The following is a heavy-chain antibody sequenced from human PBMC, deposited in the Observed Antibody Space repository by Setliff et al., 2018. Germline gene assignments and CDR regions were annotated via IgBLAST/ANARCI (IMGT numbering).Heavy chain of an antibody. V-gene: IGHV1-69*05. CDR3: AREGVDTRSSTDYRYYMDV. Sequence: SVKVSCKTSGYSFTVFGISWVRQAPGQGLEWMGGTIPMFGSTSYAQKFQGRVTIITDESTTTAYMELSSLRTEDTAVYYCAREGVDTRSSTDYRYYMDVWGKGTTVTVSS. CDR2: TIPMFGST. CDR1: GYSFTVFG. D-gene: IGHD5-18*01. J-gene: IGHJ6*03.